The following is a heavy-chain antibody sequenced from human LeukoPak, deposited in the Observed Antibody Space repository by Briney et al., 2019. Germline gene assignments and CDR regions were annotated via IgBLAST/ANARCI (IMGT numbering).Heavy chain of an antibody. V-gene: IGHV4-39*01. Sequence: SETLSLTCTVSGGSISSSSYYWGWIRQSPGKGLEWIGSIYYSGSTYYSPSLKSRVTISVDTSKNQFSLKLSSVTAADTAVYYCARQGRSTVTTIDYWGQGTLVTVSS. CDR2: IYYSGST. CDR3: ARQGRSTVTTIDY. J-gene: IGHJ4*02. CDR1: GGSISSSSYY. D-gene: IGHD4-17*01.